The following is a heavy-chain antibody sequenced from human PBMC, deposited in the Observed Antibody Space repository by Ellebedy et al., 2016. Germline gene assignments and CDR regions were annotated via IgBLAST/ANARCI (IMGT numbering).Heavy chain of an antibody. CDR2: ISYDGSNK. V-gene: IGHV3-30*03. CDR3: ARGRGEAGGAGWYFDL. CDR1: GFTFSSYG. Sequence: GESLKISCAASGFTFSSYGIHWVRQAPGKGLEWVAVISYDGSNKYYADSVKGRFTISRDNSKNTMYLQMNSLRPEDTAVYYCARGRGEAGGAGWYFDLWGRGTLVTVSS. J-gene: IGHJ2*01. D-gene: IGHD3-16*01.